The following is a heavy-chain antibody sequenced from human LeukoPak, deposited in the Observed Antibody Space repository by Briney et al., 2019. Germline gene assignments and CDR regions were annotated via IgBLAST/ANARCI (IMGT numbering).Heavy chain of an antibody. V-gene: IGHV3-30-3*01. J-gene: IGHJ3*02. Sequence: PGRSLRLSCAASGFTFSSYAMHWVRQAPGKGLEWVAVISYDGSNKYYADSVKGRFTISRDNSKNTLYLQMNSLRAEDTAVYYCATLGWNDVEDAFDIWGQGTMVTVSS. D-gene: IGHD1-1*01. CDR2: ISYDGSNK. CDR3: ATLGWNDVEDAFDI. CDR1: GFTFSSYA.